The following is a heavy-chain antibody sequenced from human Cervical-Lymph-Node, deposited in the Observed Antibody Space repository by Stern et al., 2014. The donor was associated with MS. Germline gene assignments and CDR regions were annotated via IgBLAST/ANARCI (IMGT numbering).Heavy chain of an antibody. V-gene: IGHV4-31*03. CDR1: GGFINNASYY. J-gene: IGHJ4*02. CDR2: IHRSGST. Sequence: LQLQESGPGLVKPSQTLSLICTVSGGFINNASYYWNWIRQHPGKGLEWIGSIHRSGSTYYNPSLKSRVTISVDTSKNHFSVNLASVTAADTAVYYCAREGARGAAGSWGQGTLVTVSS. D-gene: IGHD6-13*01. CDR3: AREGARGAAGS.